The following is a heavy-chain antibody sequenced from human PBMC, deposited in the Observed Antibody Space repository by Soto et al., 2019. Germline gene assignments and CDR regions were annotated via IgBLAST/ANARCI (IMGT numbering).Heavy chain of an antibody. Sequence: QVHLQESGPGLLKPSQTLSLTCGVSGDFIGSGDYYWTWIRQPPGKGLESIGYIYKTGRTYYNPSLKRRPLVSLDTSKSQFFLRLSSVTAADTAMYYCTRSLSSSSGYFDPWGQGTLVTVSS. D-gene: IGHD6-6*01. J-gene: IGHJ5*02. CDR3: TRSLSSSSGYFDP. CDR1: GDFIGSGDYY. CDR2: IYKTGRT. V-gene: IGHV4-30-4*01.